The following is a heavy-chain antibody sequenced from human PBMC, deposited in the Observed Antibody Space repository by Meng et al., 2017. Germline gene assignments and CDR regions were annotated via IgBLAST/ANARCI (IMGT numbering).Heavy chain of an antibody. J-gene: IGHJ4*02. V-gene: IGHV3-30*01. CDR1: GFTFSSYA. CDR3: ARGRAALQWLAD. CDR2: ISYDGSNK. D-gene: IGHD6-19*01. Sequence: QVQLVASGGGVVQPGRSLRLSCAASGFTFSSYAMHWVRQAPGKGLEWVAVISYDGSNKYYADSVKGRFTISRDNSKNTLYLQMNSLRAEDTAVYYCARGRAALQWLADWGQGTLVTVSS.